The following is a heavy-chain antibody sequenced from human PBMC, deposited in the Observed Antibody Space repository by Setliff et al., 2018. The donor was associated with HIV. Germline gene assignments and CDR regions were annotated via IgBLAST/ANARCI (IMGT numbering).Heavy chain of an antibody. Sequence: SETLSLTCTVSGGSISNYYWTWIRQPPGKGLEWIGYIYYSGSTNYNPSLKSRVTISVITSKNHLSLKVSSLTAADTAVYYCARAPYYDYRGLAVYYFDYWGQGTLVTVSS. D-gene: IGHD3-22*01. V-gene: IGHV4-59*12. CDR1: GGSISNYY. CDR2: IYYSGST. J-gene: IGHJ4*02. CDR3: ARAPYYDYRGLAVYYFDY.